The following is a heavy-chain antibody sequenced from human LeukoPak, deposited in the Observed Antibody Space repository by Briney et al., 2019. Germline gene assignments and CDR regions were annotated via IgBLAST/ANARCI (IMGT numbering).Heavy chain of an antibody. J-gene: IGHJ4*02. CDR1: GFAFRSHA. D-gene: IGHD2-21*01. Sequence: GGSLRLSCVGSGFAFRSHAMSWVRQAPEKGLEFVSGIYENGGTTYYADSVKGRFSISRDNSKNTLYLQMDSLRGEDTAVYYCAKDFRIGYSAHFDYWGQGALVTVSS. CDR2: IYENGGTT. V-gene: IGHV3-23*01. CDR3: AKDFRIGYSAHFDY.